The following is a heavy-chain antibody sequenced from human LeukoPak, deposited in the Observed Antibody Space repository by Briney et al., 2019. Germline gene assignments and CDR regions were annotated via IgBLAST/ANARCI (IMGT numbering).Heavy chain of an antibody. J-gene: IGHJ4*02. D-gene: IGHD4-17*01. CDR1: GGTFSSYA. CDR3: ARHYGDYLDY. CDR2: IIPIFGTA. Sequence: GASVKVSFKASGGTFSSYAISWVRQAPGQGLEWMGGIIPIFGTANYAQKFQGRVTITADESTSTAYMELSSLRSEDTAVYYCARHYGDYLDYWGQGTLVTVSS. V-gene: IGHV1-69*13.